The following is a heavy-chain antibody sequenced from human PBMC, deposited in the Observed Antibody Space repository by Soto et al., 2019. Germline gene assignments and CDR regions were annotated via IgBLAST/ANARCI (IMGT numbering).Heavy chain of an antibody. J-gene: IGHJ4*02. V-gene: IGHV4-59*01. CDR3: AGEGALATFGVV. CDR2: VYYGGST. CDR1: CDSIRSYY. Sequence: QVQLQESGPGLVKSSETLSLTCTVSCDSIRSYYWTCIRQPPGRGLEWIGHVYYGGSTNYNPSLQSRVTISLDTSKNQFSLRLTSMTAADAAVYYCAGEGALATFGVVWVQGTRVTFSS. D-gene: IGHD3-3*01.